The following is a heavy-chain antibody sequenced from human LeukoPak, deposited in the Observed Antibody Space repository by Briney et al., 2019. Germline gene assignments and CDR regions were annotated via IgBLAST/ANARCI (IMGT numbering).Heavy chain of an antibody. CDR1: GFTFSNYA. J-gene: IGHJ4*02. CDR3: AKRYCTGGSCCPDY. D-gene: IGHD2-15*01. CDR2: ISDDGGAT. Sequence: GRSLRLSCVASGFTFSNYAMSWVRQAPGKGLEWVSAISDDGGATYHADSVKGRFTISRDNSKNTLYLQMNSLRAEDTAVYYCAKRYCTGGSCCPDYWGQGTLVTVSS. V-gene: IGHV3-23*01.